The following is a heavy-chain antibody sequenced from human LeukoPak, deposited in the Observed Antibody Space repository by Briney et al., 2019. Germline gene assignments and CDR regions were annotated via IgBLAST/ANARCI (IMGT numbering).Heavy chain of an antibody. V-gene: IGHV3-15*01. CDR3: ARESQNWFDP. CDR2: IKSKTDGGTT. CDR1: GLTFSNAW. Sequence: GGSLRLSCAASGLTFSNAWMSWVRQAPGKGLEWVGRIKSKTDGGTTDYAAPVKGRFTISRDDSKNTLYLQMNSLRAEDTAVYYCARESQNWFDPWGQGTLVTVSS. J-gene: IGHJ5*02.